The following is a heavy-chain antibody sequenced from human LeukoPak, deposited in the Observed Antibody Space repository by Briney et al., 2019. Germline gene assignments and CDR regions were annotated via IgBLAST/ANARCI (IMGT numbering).Heavy chain of an antibody. CDR2: ISGSGGST. Sequence: PGGSLRLSCAASGFTFSSYAMSWVRQAPGKGLEWVSAISGSGGSTYYADSAKGRFTISRDNSKNTLYLQMNSLRAEDTAVYYCAKDQTYYFDSSGYGTEGDYFDYWGHGTLVTVSS. CDR1: GFTFSSYA. CDR3: AKDQTYYFDSSGYGTEGDYFDY. J-gene: IGHJ4*01. D-gene: IGHD3-22*01. V-gene: IGHV3-23*01.